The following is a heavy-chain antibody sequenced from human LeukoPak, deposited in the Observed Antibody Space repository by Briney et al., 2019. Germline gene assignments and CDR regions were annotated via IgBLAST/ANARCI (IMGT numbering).Heavy chain of an antibody. CDR3: ARDGGQVGATGPFDY. CDR2: INRNSGDA. Sequence: ASVKVSCKASGYTFTGYYIHWVRQAPGQGLEWMGRINRNSGDANYAQKFQGRVTMTRDTSISTAYMELSRLRSDDTAVYYCARDGGQVGATGPFDYWGQGTLVTVSS. V-gene: IGHV1-2*06. J-gene: IGHJ4*02. CDR1: GYTFTGYY. D-gene: IGHD1-26*01.